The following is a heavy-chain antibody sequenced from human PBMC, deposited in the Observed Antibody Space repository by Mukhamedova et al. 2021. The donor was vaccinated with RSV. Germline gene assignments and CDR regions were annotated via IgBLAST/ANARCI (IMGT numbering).Heavy chain of an antibody. Sequence: TDYAQKFQGRVAMTRDTSISTAYLELTSLRSDDTALYFCARGIKDKYNLGPADYWGQGTLVTVSS. V-gene: IGHV1-2*02. CDR3: ARGIKDKYNLGPADY. CDR2: T. J-gene: IGHJ4*02. D-gene: IGHD5-24*01.